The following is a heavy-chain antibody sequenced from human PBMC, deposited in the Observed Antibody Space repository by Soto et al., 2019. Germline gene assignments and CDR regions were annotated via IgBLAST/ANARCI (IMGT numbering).Heavy chain of an antibody. CDR3: AKDYNNDWSGYYAH. J-gene: IGHJ4*02. CDR2: ISWDSGIR. V-gene: IGHV3-9*01. CDR1: GFTFSDHA. D-gene: IGHD3-3*01. Sequence: GGSLRLSCAASGFTFSDHAMHWVRQAPGKGLEWVSSISWDSGIREYADSVKGRFTISRDNAKNSLYLEMNSLRADDTALYYCAKDYNNDWSGYYAHWGQGTPVTVPQ.